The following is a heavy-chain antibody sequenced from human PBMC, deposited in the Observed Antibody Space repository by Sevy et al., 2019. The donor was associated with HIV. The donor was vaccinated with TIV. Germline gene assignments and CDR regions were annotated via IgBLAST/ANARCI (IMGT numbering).Heavy chain of an antibody. D-gene: IGHD6-13*01. CDR2: ISSSGTAM. CDR1: GFSFSDYY. CDR3: ARGGSSLNYYYYYGMDV. Sequence: GGSLRLTCAASGFSFSDYYMNWVRQAPGKGLEWVSYISSSGTAMYYADSVKGRFTISRDNPKKSLYLQMNSLRAEDTAVYYCARGGSSLNYYYYYGMDVWGQGTTVTVSS. V-gene: IGHV3-11*01. J-gene: IGHJ6*02.